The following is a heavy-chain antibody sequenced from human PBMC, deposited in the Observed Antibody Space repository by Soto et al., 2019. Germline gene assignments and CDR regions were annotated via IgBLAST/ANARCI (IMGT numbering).Heavy chain of an antibody. Sequence: QVQLQESGPGLAKPSQTLSLTCNVSNGSISSSGYYWSWIRQHPGQGLEWIGYIYYSGSTYYNPSFKSRVTSPQDTSKTQFSLRLASVTAADTAMSCLAGASSNSGFDPRGQGPLVTASS. V-gene: IGHV4-31*03. CDR2: IYYSGST. CDR3: AGASSNSGFDP. CDR1: NGSISSSGYY. D-gene: IGHD6-6*01. J-gene: IGHJ5*02.